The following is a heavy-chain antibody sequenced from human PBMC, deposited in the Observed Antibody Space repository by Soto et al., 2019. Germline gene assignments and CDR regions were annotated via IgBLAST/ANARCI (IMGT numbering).Heavy chain of an antibody. J-gene: IGHJ6*02. Sequence: ASVKASGKASGDTITGYYMHWVRQAPGQGLEWMGWINPNSGGTNYAQKFQGWVTMTRDTSISTAYMELSRLRSDDTAVYYCARADYYGMDVWGQGTTVTVS. CDR3: ARADYYGMDV. V-gene: IGHV1-2*04. CDR1: GDTITGYY. CDR2: INPNSGGT.